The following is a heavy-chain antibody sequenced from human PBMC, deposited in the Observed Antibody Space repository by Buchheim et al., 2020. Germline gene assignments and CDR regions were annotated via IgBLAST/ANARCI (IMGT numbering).Heavy chain of an antibody. J-gene: IGHJ6*02. CDR3: AKDFSSSGRYYYYGMDV. Sequence: QVQLVESGGGVVQPGRSLRLSCAASGFTFSSYGMHWVRQAPGKGLEWVAVISYDGSNKYYADSVKGRFTISRDNSKNTLYLQMNSLRAEDTAVYYCAKDFSSSGRYYYYGMDVWGQGTT. CDR1: GFTFSSYG. CDR2: ISYDGSNK. D-gene: IGHD3-22*01. V-gene: IGHV3-30*18.